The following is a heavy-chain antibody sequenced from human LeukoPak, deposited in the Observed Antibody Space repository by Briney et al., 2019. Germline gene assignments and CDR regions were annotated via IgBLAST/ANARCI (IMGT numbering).Heavy chain of an antibody. Sequence: SETLSFTCTVSGGSISSYYWSWIRQPPGKGLEWIGYIYYSGSTNYNPSLKSRVTISVDTSKNQFSLKLSSVTAADTAVYYCARQDGYNHMEKWGQGTLVTVSS. D-gene: IGHD5-12*01. CDR1: GGSISSYY. CDR2: IYYSGST. CDR3: ARQDGYNHMEK. V-gene: IGHV4-59*08. J-gene: IGHJ4*02.